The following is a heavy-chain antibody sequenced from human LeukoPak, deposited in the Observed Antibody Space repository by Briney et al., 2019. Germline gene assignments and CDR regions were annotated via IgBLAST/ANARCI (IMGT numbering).Heavy chain of an antibody. CDR2: ISGSGDTM. D-gene: IGHD6-19*01. J-gene: IGHJ4*02. V-gene: IGHV3-23*01. Sequence: GGSLRLSCAASGFSFSSYAMSWVRQAPVKGLEWVSGISGSGDTMYYADSVKGRFTISRDNSKNTLYLQMNSLRVEDTAIYYCAKDKAVVTGTGTYFDYWGQGTLVTVSS. CDR3: AKDKAVVTGTGTYFDY. CDR1: GFSFSSYA.